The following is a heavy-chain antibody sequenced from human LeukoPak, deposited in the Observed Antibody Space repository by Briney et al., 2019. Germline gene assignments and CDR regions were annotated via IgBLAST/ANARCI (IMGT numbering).Heavy chain of an antibody. J-gene: IGHJ4*02. D-gene: IGHD2-2*02. CDR1: GYTFTSYY. Sequence: ASVKVSCKASGYTFTSYYMHWVRQAPGQGLEWMGIINPSGGSTTYAQKFQGRVNMTRDTSTSTVYMELSSLRSEDTAVYYCARVRYCSSTSCYMDFDYWGQGTLVTVSS. V-gene: IGHV1-46*01. CDR2: INPSGGST. CDR3: ARVRYCSSTSCYMDFDY.